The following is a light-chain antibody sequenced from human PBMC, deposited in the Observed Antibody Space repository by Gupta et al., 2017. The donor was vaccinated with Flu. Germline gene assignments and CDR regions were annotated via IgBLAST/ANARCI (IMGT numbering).Light chain of an antibody. CDR1: SNEVGVYNR. CDR3: PSHAGRVTWV. Sequence: QSAPTQPRSVSGSPGQSVTISCTGTSNEVGVYNRVSWYEQRPGKAPKLILYEVTERPSGVPDRFSGSKSGNTASLTISGLQADDEADYYCPSHAGRVTWVFGTGTTLTVL. CDR2: EVT. J-gene: IGLJ1*01. V-gene: IGLV2-11*01.